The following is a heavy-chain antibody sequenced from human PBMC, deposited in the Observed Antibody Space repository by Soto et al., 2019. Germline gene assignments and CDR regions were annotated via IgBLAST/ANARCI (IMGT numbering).Heavy chain of an antibody. V-gene: IGHV1-69*01. CDR2: VISLFGTA. Sequence: VQLMQSGAEVKKPGSSVKVSCKASGGTFSSHSINWVXXXPXXXXXXMGGVISLFGTANYAHNFKGRVTITADQSTSTAYMELNXXXXXXXXXXXXXXXXXXXXXXXALXXXGQGTLVTVSS. CDR1: GGTFSSHS. J-gene: IGHJ4*02. CDR3: XXXXXXXXXXXALXX.